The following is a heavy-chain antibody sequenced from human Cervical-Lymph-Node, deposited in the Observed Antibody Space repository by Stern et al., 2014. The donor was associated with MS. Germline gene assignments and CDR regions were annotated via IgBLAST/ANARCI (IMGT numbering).Heavy chain of an antibody. J-gene: IGHJ5*02. V-gene: IGHV4-59*01. Sequence: QLQLQESGPGLVKPSETLSLTCTVSGGSFNNYYWSWIRQPPGKGLEWIGYIYQDGSTKYNPALKSRVTISVNTSKKQSSLRMNSVTAADTAVYYCARVDDCSGGTCFSTSWFDPWGQGTLVTVSS. CDR2: IYQDGST. CDR1: GGSFNNYY. D-gene: IGHD2-15*01. CDR3: ARVDDCSGGTCFSTSWFDP.